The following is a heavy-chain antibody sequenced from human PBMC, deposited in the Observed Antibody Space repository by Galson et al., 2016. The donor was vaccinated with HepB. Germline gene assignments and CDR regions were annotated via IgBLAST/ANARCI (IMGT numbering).Heavy chain of an antibody. CDR3: ARDAPILRFLYGMDV. V-gene: IGHV3-21*01. J-gene: IGHJ6*02. CDR1: GFTFSTYS. CDR2: ISSSSSYI. Sequence: SLRLSCAASGFTFSTYSMNWVRQAPGKGLEWVSFISSSSSYIYYADSVKGRFTISRDNAKNSLYLQINGLRAEVTAVYYCARDAPILRFLYGMDVWGQGTTVTFSS. D-gene: IGHD3-3*01.